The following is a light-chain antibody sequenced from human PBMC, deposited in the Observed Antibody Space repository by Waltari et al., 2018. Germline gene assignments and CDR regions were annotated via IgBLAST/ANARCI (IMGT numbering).Light chain of an antibody. CDR3: QQYSSFCT. CDR1: QIVGTW. V-gene: IGKV1-5*03. J-gene: IGKJ2*02. Sequence: DIQMTQSPSTPSASVADRVTSSSRVSQIVGTWLAWYKQKPGKAPKLLLDMASSLESGVPSRFSGSGSGREFTLTISSLQPDDFATYSCQQYSSFCTFGQGTKVDI. CDR2: MAS.